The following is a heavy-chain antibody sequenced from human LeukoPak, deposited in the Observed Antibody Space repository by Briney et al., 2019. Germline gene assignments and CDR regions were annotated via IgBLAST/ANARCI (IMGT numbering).Heavy chain of an antibody. CDR2: FDPEYGET. V-gene: IGHV1-24*01. CDR1: GYSLTELS. CDR3: ASKGLTGDPFDH. Sequence: ASVKVSCKVSGYSLTELSMHWVRQAPGIGLQWMGGFDPEYGETIYAQKFQGRVTMTEDTSTDTAYMDLSSLRSEDTAVYYCASKGLTGDPFDHWGQGTLVTVSS. J-gene: IGHJ4*02. D-gene: IGHD7-27*01.